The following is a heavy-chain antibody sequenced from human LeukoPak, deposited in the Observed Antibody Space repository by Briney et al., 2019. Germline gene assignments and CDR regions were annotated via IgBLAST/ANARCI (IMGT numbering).Heavy chain of an antibody. Sequence: GGSLRLSCAASGFTFSSYSMNWVRQAPGKGLEWVSYISSSSSTIYYADSVKGRFTISRDNAKNSLYLQMNSLRAEDTAVYYCARGQIAAADNFDYWGQGTLVTVSS. CDR2: ISSSSSTI. D-gene: IGHD6-13*01. CDR1: GFTFSSYS. J-gene: IGHJ4*02. V-gene: IGHV3-48*04. CDR3: ARGQIAAADNFDY.